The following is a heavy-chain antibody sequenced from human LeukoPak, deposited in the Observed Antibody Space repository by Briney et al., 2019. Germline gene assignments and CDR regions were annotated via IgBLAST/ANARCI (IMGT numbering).Heavy chain of an antibody. J-gene: IGHJ4*02. CDR3: GRGPSYGDYASDFDH. CDR1: GGSFSGYY. CDR2: INHSGST. V-gene: IGHV4-34*01. Sequence: PSETLSLTCAVYGGSFSGYYWSWIRQPPGKGLEWIGEINHSGSTNYNPSLKSRVTISVDTSKNQFSLKLSSVTAADTAVCYCGRGPSYGDYASDFDHWGQGTLVRVSS. D-gene: IGHD4-17*01.